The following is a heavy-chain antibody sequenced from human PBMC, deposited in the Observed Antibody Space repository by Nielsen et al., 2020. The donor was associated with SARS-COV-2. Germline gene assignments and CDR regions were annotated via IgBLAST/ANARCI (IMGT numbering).Heavy chain of an antibody. CDR3: ANGGDGYKGRGDS. V-gene: IGHV3-23*01. Sequence: GESLKISCAASGFTFSSYAMSWVRQAPGKGLEWVSAISGSGGSTYYADSVKGRFTISRDNSKNTLYLQMNSLRAEDTAVYYCANGGDGYKGRGDSWGQGTLVTVSS. D-gene: IGHD5-24*01. CDR1: GFTFSSYA. J-gene: IGHJ4*02. CDR2: ISGSGGST.